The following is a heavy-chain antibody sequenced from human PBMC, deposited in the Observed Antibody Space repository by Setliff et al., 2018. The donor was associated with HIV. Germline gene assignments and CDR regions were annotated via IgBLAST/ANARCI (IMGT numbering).Heavy chain of an antibody. CDR2: IYYSGST. D-gene: IGHD5-12*01. J-gene: IGHJ6*03. Sequence: KTSETLSLTCSVSGDSISSYYWSWIRQRPGKGLEWIGYIYYSGSTNYNPSLKSRVTISIDTSKNQFSLKLSSVTAADTAVYYCARGLVVVTDSDYDTNYYYYYYMDVWGKGTTVTVSS. CDR1: GDSISSYY. CDR3: ARGLVVVTDSDYDTNYYYYYYMDV. V-gene: IGHV4-59*12.